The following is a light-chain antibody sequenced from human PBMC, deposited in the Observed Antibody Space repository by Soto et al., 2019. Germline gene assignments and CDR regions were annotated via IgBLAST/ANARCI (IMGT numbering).Light chain of an antibody. CDR2: AAS. CDR1: QGISSW. J-gene: IGKJ4*01. Sequence: DLQMTQSPSSVSASVGDRVTITCRASQGISSWLDWYQQKPGKAPKLLISAASSLQSGVPSRFSGSGSGTDFTLTISSLQPEDFATYYCQQANSVPLTFGGGTKVEI. CDR3: QQANSVPLT. V-gene: IGKV1-12*01.